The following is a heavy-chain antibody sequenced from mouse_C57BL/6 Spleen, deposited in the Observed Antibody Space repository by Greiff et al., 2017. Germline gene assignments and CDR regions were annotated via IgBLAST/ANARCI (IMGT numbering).Heavy chain of an antibody. Sequence: VQLQQPGAELVRPGSSVKLSCKASGYTFTSYWMLWVKQRPIQGLEWIGNIDPSDCETHYNQKFKDKATLTVDKSSSTAYMQLSSLTSEDSAVYYCAPYGNYLYFDVWGTGTTVTVSS. CDR1: GYTFTSYW. CDR2: IDPSDCET. D-gene: IGHD2-1*01. V-gene: IGHV1-52*01. J-gene: IGHJ1*03. CDR3: APYGNYLYFDV.